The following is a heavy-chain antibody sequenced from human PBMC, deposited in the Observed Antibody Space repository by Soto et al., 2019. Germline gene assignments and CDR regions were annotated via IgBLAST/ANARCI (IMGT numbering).Heavy chain of an antibody. D-gene: IGHD5-18*01. CDR3: ARVEASQVGYSYGTYYVDY. CDR2: IIPIFGTA. Sequence: SVKVSCKASGGTFSSYAISWVRQAPGQGLEWMGGIIPIFGTANYAQKFQGRVTITADESTSTAYMELSSLRSEDTAVYYCARVEASQVGYSYGTYYVDYWGQGTLVTVSS. J-gene: IGHJ4*02. CDR1: GGTFSSYA. V-gene: IGHV1-69*13.